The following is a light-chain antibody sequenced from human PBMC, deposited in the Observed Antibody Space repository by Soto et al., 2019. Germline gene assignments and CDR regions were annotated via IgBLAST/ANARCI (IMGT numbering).Light chain of an antibody. CDR3: SSYAASNNFYFV. V-gene: IGLV2-8*01. Sequence: QSVLTQPPSASGSPGQSVTISCTGTSSDVGGYNYVSWYQQYPGRAPKLMIYEVTKRPSGVPDRLSGSKSGNTASLTVSGLQAEDEDDYSCSSYAASNNFYFVFGGGTKLTVL. CDR2: EVT. J-gene: IGLJ3*02. CDR1: SSDVGGYNY.